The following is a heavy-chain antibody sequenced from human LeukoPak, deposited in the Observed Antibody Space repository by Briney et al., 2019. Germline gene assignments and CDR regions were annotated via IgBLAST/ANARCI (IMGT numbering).Heavy chain of an antibody. V-gene: IGHV4-30-4*08. CDR3: ARDRLELQDAFDI. CDR1: GGSISSGDYY. J-gene: IGHJ3*02. Sequence: SQTLSLTCIVSGGSISSGDYYWSWIHQPPGKCLEWIGYIYYSGSTYYNPSLKSRVTISVDTSKNQFSLKLSSVTAADTAVYYCARDRLELQDAFDIWGQGTMVTVSS. D-gene: IGHD1-7*01. CDR2: IYYSGST.